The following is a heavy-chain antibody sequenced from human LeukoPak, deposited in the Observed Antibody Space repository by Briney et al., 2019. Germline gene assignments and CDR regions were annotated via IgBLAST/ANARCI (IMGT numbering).Heavy chain of an antibody. CDR2: ISGSGGST. J-gene: IGHJ6*03. CDR1: GFTFSSYA. D-gene: IGHD3-3*01. V-gene: IGHV3-23*01. Sequence: PGGSLRLSCAASGFTFSSYAMSWVRQAPGKGLEWVSAISGSGGSTYYADSVKGRFTISRDNSKNTLYLQMNSLRAEDTAVYYCAKDRGVDRFLEWSQGPRMGYYMDVWGKGTTVTVSS. CDR3: AKDRGVDRFLEWSQGPRMGYYMDV.